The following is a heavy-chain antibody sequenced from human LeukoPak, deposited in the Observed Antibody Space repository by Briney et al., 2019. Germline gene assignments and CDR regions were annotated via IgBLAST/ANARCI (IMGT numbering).Heavy chain of an antibody. V-gene: IGHV3-53*01. D-gene: IGHD2/OR15-2a*01. CDR2: IYSGGST. CDR3: ARPLSLSLANYGMDV. J-gene: IGHJ6*02. CDR1: GFTVSSNY. Sequence: GGSLRLSCAASGFTVSSNYMSWVRQAPGKGLEWVSVIYSGGSTYYADSVKGRFTISRDNSKNTLYLQMNSLRAEDTAVYYCARPLSLSLANYGMDVWGQGTTVTVSS.